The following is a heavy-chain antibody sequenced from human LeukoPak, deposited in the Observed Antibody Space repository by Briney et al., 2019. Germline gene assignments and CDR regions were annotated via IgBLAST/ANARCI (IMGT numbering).Heavy chain of an antibody. J-gene: IGHJ4*02. CDR1: GFSFSSYW. Sequence: GGSLRLSCAASGFSFSSYWMHWVRQAPGKGLVWVARIQYDGSTTNYADSVKGRFTISRDNSKNTLYLQMNSLRAEDTAVYYCAKGYYDSIYFDYWGQGTLVTVSS. D-gene: IGHD3-22*01. V-gene: IGHV3-74*01. CDR3: AKGYYDSIYFDY. CDR2: IQYDGSTT.